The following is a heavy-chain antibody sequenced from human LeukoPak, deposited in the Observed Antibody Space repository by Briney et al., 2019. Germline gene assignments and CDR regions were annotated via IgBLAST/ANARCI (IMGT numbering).Heavy chain of an antibody. CDR1: GYSFTSYW. J-gene: IGHJ4*02. V-gene: IGHV5-51*01. Sequence: GESLKISCKGSGYSFTSYWIAWVRQMPGKGLEWMGIIYPGDSETRYSPSFQGQVTISADKSISTAYLQWSSLKASDTAMYYCARRRDLYSGSYYPFDYWGQGTLVTVSS. CDR2: IYPGDSET. CDR3: ARRRDLYSGSYYPFDY. D-gene: IGHD1-26*01.